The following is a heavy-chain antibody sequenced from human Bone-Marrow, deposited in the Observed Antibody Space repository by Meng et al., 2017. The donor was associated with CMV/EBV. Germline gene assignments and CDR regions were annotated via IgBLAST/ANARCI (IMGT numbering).Heavy chain of an antibody. Sequence: GSLRLSCAVSGGSISSSNWWSWVRQPPGKGLEWIGEIYHSGSTNYHPSLKSRVTISVDKSKNQFSLKLSSVTAADTAVYYCASAMIPPRGWFDPWRQGTLVTVSS. CDR3: ASAMIPPRGWFDP. J-gene: IGHJ5*02. CDR2: IYHSGST. D-gene: IGHD3-22*01. CDR1: GGSISSSNW. V-gene: IGHV4-4*02.